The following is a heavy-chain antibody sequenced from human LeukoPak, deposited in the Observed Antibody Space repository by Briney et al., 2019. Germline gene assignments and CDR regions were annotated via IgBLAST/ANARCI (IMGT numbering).Heavy chain of an antibody. CDR3: ARSQHYYDSSGYVFDY. V-gene: IGHV3-7*01. Sequence: GGSLRLSCAASGFTFSSYAMSWVRQAPGEGLEWVANIKQDETEKFYLGSVKGRFTISRDNSKNTLYLQMNSLRAEDTAVYYCARSQHYYDSSGYVFDYWGQGTLVTVSS. J-gene: IGHJ4*02. CDR1: GFTFSSYA. CDR2: IKQDETEK. D-gene: IGHD3-22*01.